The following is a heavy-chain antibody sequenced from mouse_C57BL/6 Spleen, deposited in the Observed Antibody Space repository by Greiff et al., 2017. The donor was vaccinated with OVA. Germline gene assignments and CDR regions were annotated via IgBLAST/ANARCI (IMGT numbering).Heavy chain of an antibody. J-gene: IGHJ3*01. CDR2: IDPEDGDT. Sequence: VQLKQSGAELVRPGASVKLSCTASGFNIKDYYMHWVKQRPEQGLEWIGRIDPEDGDTEYAPKFQGKATMTADTSSNTAYLQLSSLTSEDTAVYYCTPYYSNYGRFAYWGQGTLVTVSA. D-gene: IGHD2-5*01. V-gene: IGHV14-1*01. CDR3: TPYYSNYGRFAY. CDR1: GFNIKDYY.